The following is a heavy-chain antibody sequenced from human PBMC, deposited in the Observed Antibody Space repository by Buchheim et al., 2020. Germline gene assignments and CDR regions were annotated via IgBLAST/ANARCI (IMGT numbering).Heavy chain of an antibody. D-gene: IGHD3-22*01. V-gene: IGHV3-48*04. CDR2: ISSSSSTI. CDR1: GFTFSSYS. CDR3: ARDVDYYDSSGYGLYYYYGMDV. J-gene: IGHJ6*02. Sequence: EVQLVESGGGLVQPGGSLRLSCAASGFTFSSYSMNWVRQAPGKGLEWVSYISSSSSTIYYADSVKGRFTLSRDNAKNSLYLQMNSLRAEDTAVYYCARDVDYYDSSGYGLYYYYGMDVWGQGTT.